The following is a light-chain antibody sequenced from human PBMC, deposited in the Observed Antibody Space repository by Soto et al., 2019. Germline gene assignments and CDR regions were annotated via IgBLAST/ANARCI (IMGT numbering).Light chain of an antibody. CDR1: SSDVGGYNS. CDR2: EVS. CDR3: SSYAGSDNYV. V-gene: IGLV2-8*01. J-gene: IGLJ1*01. Sequence: QSALTQPPSASESPGQSVTISCTGTSSDVGGYNSVSWYQHLPGKAPKLMIYEVSKRPSGVPDRFSGSKSANTASLTVSRLQAEDEADYYCSSYAGSDNYVFGTGTKLTVL.